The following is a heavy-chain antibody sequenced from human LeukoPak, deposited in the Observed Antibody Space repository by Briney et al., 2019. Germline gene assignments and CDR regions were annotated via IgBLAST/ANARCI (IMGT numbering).Heavy chain of an antibody. Sequence: GASVKVSRKASGYTFTSYGISWVRQAPGQGLEWMGWISAYNGNTNYAQKLQGRVTMTTDTSTSTAYMELRSLRSDDTAVYYCARDNPGRQWLVPPQHYFDYWGQGTLVTVSS. CDR3: ARDNPGRQWLVPPQHYFDY. CDR2: ISAYNGNT. J-gene: IGHJ4*02. V-gene: IGHV1-18*01. CDR1: GYTFTSYG. D-gene: IGHD6-19*01.